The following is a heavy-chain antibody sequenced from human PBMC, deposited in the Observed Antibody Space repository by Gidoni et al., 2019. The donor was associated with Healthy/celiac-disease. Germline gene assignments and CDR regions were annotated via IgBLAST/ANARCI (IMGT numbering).Heavy chain of an antibody. V-gene: IGHV3-21*01. D-gene: IGHD3-10*01. Sequence: EVQLVESGGGLVKPGVSLRLSCAASGFPFSSYSLNWVRQAPGKGLEWVSSISSSSSYIYYADSVKGRFTISRDNAKNSLYLQMNSLRAEDTAVYYCARELYGSGSYYNPTLYVYYGMDVWGQGTTVTVSS. CDR3: ARELYGSGSYYNPTLYVYYGMDV. J-gene: IGHJ6*02. CDR2: ISSSSSYI. CDR1: GFPFSSYS.